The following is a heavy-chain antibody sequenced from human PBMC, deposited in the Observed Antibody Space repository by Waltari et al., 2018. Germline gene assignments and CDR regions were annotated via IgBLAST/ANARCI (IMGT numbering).Heavy chain of an antibody. J-gene: IGHJ4*02. CDR2: IKQDGSEK. Sequence: EVQLVESGGGLVQPGGSLRLSCAASGFTFSSYWMSWVRQAPGKGLEWGANIKQDGSEKYYVDSVKGRFTISRDNAKNSLYLQMNSLRAEDTAVYYCARDLGYGSGPIDYWGQGTLVTVSS. D-gene: IGHD3-10*01. CDR3: ARDLGYGSGPIDY. V-gene: IGHV3-7*01. CDR1: GFTFSSYW.